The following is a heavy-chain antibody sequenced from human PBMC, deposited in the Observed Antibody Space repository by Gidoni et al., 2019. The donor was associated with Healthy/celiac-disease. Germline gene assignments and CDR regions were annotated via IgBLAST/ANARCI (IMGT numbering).Heavy chain of an antibody. J-gene: IGHJ4*02. Sequence: ELQLVQSGAEGKKPGESRMIPCKVPGYSFASYWIGWVRQMPGKGLEWMGIIYPGDSDTRYSPSFQGQVTISADKSISTAYLQWSSLKASDTAMYYCARGTTAEGYYFDYWGQGTLVTVSS. D-gene: IGHD3-10*01. CDR3: ARGTTAEGYYFDY. CDR1: GYSFASYW. CDR2: IYPGDSDT. V-gene: IGHV5-51*03.